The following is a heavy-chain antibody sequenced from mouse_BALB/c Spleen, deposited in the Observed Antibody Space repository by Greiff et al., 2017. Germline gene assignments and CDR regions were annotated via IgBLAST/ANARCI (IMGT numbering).Heavy chain of an antibody. CDR3: ARSEDYFDY. Sequence: QVQLQQSGAELAKPGASVKMSCKASGYTFTSYWMHWVKQRPGQGLEWIGYINPSTGYTEYNQKFKDKATLTADKSSSTAYMQLSSLTSEDSAVYYCARSEDYFDYWGQGTTLTVSS. V-gene: IGHV1-7*01. J-gene: IGHJ2*01. CDR2: INPSTGYT. CDR1: GYTFTSYW.